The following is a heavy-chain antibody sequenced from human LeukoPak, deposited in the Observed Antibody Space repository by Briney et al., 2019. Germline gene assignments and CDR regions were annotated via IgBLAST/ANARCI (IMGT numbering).Heavy chain of an antibody. J-gene: IGHJ4*02. Sequence: PGGSLRLSRAASGFTLSSYWMHWVRQAPGKGLMWVSRVNSDSDGSSTSYADSVKGRFTISRDNTKNTLYLQMNSLRAEDTAVYYCARGDYSLDHWGQGTLVTVSS. CDR1: GFTLSSYW. CDR2: VNSDSDGSST. V-gene: IGHV3-74*01. CDR3: ARGDYSLDH. D-gene: IGHD2-21*01.